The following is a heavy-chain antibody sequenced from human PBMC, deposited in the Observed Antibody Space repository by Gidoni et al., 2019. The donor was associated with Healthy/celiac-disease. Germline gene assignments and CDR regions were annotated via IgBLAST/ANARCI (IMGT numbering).Heavy chain of an antibody. CDR1: GGSFSGYY. D-gene: IGHD3-3*01. CDR2: INHSGST. V-gene: IGHV4-34*01. J-gene: IGHJ1*01. CDR3: ARGARITIFGVVITPRGYFQH. Sequence: QVQLQQWGAGLLKPSETLSLTCAVYGGSFSGYYWSWIRQPPGKGLEWIGEINHSGSTNYNPSLKSRVTISVDTSKNQCSLKLSSVTAADTAVYYCARGARITIFGVVITPRGYFQHWGQGTLVTVSS.